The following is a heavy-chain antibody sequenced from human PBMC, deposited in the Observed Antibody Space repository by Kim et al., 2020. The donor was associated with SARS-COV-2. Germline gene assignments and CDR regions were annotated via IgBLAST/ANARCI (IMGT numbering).Heavy chain of an antibody. CDR3: ARQGPYYFGSFDP. J-gene: IGHJ5*02. D-gene: IGHD3-22*01. Sequence: SNPSLKSRVTISVDTSKNQFSLKLSSVTAADTAVYYCARQGPYYFGSFDPWGQGTLVTVSS. V-gene: IGHV4-39*01.